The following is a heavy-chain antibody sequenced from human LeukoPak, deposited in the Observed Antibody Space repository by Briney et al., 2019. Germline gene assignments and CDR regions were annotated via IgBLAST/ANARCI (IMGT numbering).Heavy chain of an antibody. V-gene: IGHV3-23*01. CDR1: GFTFSYA. CDR3: AKARWVSSADAVL. D-gene: IGHD1-26*01. CDR2: LNGDA. Sequence: GGSLRLSCAASGFTFSYAMSWVREAPARGLEWVSSLNGDAFYADSVKGRFTLSRDESRNTVYLRLNNLRVEDTAVYYCAKARWVSSADAVLWGQGTVVTVSS. J-gene: IGHJ4*02.